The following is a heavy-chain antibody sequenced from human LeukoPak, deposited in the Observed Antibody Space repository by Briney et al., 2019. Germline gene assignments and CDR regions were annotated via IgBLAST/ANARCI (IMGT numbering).Heavy chain of an antibody. CDR1: GFTFSSYA. D-gene: IGHD6-13*01. Sequence: PGGSLRLSCAASGFTFSSYAVTWVRQAPGKGLEWVSSITGSGDTAFYADSVKGRFTISRDNSKNMLYLQMHSLRAEDTAVYYCARDSISSSWYEGYYYYYGMDVWGQGTTVTVSS. CDR2: ITGSGDTA. J-gene: IGHJ6*02. V-gene: IGHV3-23*01. CDR3: ARDSISSSWYEGYYYYYGMDV.